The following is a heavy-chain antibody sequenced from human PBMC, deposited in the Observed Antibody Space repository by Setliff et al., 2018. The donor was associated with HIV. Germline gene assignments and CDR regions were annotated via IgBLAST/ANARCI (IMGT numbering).Heavy chain of an antibody. J-gene: IGHJ4*02. V-gene: IGHV1-18*01. D-gene: IGHD2-8*02. Sequence: ASVKVSCKASGYTFTNYDIHWVRQATGQGLEWMGWISGYSGHTSYAQNFQGRVTMTTDTSTNTAYLELRGLRSDDTAIYYCAREHGTSWSYFDFWGQGTLVTVSS. CDR3: AREHGTSWSYFDF. CDR1: GYTFTNYD. CDR2: ISGYSGHT.